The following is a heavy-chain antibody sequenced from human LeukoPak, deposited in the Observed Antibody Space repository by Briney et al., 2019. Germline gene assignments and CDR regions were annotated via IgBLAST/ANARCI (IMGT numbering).Heavy chain of an antibody. J-gene: IGHJ4*02. CDR1: GFPFSAYW. V-gene: IGHV3-74*01. D-gene: IGHD2-21*01. Sequence: GGSLRLSCAASGFPFSAYWMLWARQAPGKGLVWVSRTTSDGATSYADSVKGRFTISRENAKNTLYLQLNSLRAEDTAVYYCARIDWVTDFWGQGTLVTVSS. CDR3: ARIDWVTDF. CDR2: TTSDGAT.